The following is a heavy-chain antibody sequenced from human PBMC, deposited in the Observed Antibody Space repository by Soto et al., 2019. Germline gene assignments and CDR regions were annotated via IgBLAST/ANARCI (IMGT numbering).Heavy chain of an antibody. J-gene: IGHJ4*02. D-gene: IGHD5-18*01. CDR3: ATESGSTYGYFDH. CDR2: ISNSGST. V-gene: IGHV4-30-4*01. Sequence: SETLSLTFTVSGGSVTRDGDHLALVRPSPGKGLEWIGYISNSGSTGYNPSLKTRLSMSVDRSKNQFTLRLTSVTAADTAVYFCATESGSTYGYFDHWGQGTQVTVSS. CDR1: GGSVTRDGDH.